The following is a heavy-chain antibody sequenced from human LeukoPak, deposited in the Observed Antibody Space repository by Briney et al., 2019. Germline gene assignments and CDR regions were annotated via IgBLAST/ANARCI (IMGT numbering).Heavy chain of an antibody. D-gene: IGHD3-16*02. J-gene: IGHJ3*02. CDR3: ARVGVWGSYRRDAFDI. V-gene: IGHV4-59*01. Sequence: SETLSLTCTVSGGSISSYYWSWIRQPPGKGLEWIGYIYYSGNTNYNPSLKSRVTISVDTSKNQFSLKLSSVTAADTAVYYCARVGVWGSYRRDAFDIWGQGTMVTVSS. CDR1: GGSISSYY. CDR2: IYYSGNT.